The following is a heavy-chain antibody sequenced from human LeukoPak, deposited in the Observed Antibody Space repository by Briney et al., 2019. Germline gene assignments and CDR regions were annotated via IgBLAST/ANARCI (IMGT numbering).Heavy chain of an antibody. J-gene: IGHJ4*02. CDR3: AKDDSSSWSAFDY. Sequence: GGSLRLSCAASGFTFSSYSMNWVRQAPGKGLEWVSSISSSSSCIYYADSVKGRFTISRDNAKNSLYLQMNSLRAEDTAVYYCAKDDSSSWSAFDYWGQGTLVTVSS. V-gene: IGHV3-21*01. CDR2: ISSSSSCI. CDR1: GFTFSSYS. D-gene: IGHD6-13*01.